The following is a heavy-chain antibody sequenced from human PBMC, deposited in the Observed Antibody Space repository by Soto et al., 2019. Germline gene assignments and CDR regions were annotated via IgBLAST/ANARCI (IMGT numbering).Heavy chain of an antibody. D-gene: IGHD2-15*01. Sequence: ASVKVSCKASGYTFTSYGISWVRQAPGQGLEWMGWISAYNGNTNYAQKLQGRVTMTTDTSTSTAYMELRSLRSDDTAVYYCARVAGVGGSGNDAFQIWGQGTLVTVSS. CDR1: GYTFTSYG. CDR2: ISAYNGNT. J-gene: IGHJ3*02. CDR3: ARVAGVGGSGNDAFQI. V-gene: IGHV1-18*01.